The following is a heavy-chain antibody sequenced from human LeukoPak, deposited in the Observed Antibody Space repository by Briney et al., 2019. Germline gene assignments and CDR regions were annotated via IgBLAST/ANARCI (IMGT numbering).Heavy chain of an antibody. J-gene: IGHJ5*02. CDR1: GFTFSSYA. Sequence: GGSLRLSCAASGFTFSSYAMSWVRQAPGKGLEWVSVISGSGARTSYADSVKGRFTVSRDNSKNTLYLQMNSLRAEDTAVYYCAKDRINYYDSSGSDWFDPWGQGTLVTVSS. D-gene: IGHD3-22*01. CDR3: AKDRINYYDSSGSDWFDP. CDR2: ISGSGART. V-gene: IGHV3-23*01.